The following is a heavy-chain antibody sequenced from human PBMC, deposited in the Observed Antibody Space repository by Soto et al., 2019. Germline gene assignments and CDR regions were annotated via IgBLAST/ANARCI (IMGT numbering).Heavy chain of an antibody. CDR1: GYTFTSND. CDR3: AARSCSGGYCYAIEY. V-gene: IGHV1-8*01. D-gene: IGHD2-15*01. J-gene: IGHJ4*02. CDR2: MNPNSGNS. Sequence: QVQLVQSGAEVKKPGASVKVSCKASGYTFTSNDINWVRQATGQGLEWMGWMNPNSGNSGYAQKFRGRVTMTRDTSISTAYMELSSLRSEDTAVYYCAARSCSGGYCYAIEYWGQGTLVTVSS.